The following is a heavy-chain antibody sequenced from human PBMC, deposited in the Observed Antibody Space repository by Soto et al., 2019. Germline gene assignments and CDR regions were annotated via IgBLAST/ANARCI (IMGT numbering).Heavy chain of an antibody. CDR3: ARGGIAAGGFDY. Sequence: QVQLQESGPGLVKPSQTLSLTCTVSGGSISSGDYYWSWIRQPPGKGLEWIGYIYYSGSTYYNPSLKSRVTISVATSKNQFPLKLSSVTAADTAVYYCARGGIAAGGFDYWGQGTLVTVSS. CDR2: IYYSGST. V-gene: IGHV4-30-4*01. CDR1: GGSISSGDYY. J-gene: IGHJ4*02. D-gene: IGHD6-13*01.